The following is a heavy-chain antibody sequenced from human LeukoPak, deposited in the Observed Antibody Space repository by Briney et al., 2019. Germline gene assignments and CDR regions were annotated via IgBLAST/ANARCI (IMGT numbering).Heavy chain of an antibody. CDR3: ARVSSLWSFAY. D-gene: IGHD3-10*01. CDR1: GFTFSTHW. Sequence: GGSLRLSCAASGFTFSTHWMHWVRQTPGKGLVWVSRISPDGSRTAYADSVKGRFTISRDNARDTLYLQLNSLGAEDTAVYYCARVSSLWSFAYWGQGTLVTVSS. CDR2: ISPDGSRT. V-gene: IGHV3-74*01. J-gene: IGHJ4*02.